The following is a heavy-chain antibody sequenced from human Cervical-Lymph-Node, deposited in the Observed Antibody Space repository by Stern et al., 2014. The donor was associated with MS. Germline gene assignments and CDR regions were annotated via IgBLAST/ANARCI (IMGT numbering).Heavy chain of an antibody. Sequence: VQLVQSGGGLVQPGGSLRLSCAASGFTFSNYWMHWVRQAPGKGLVWVSRVDSDGSDTSYADSVKGRFTISRDNAKNTLYLQMNSLRAEDTAVYYCARLIVVLAPGNMDVWGQGTTVTVAS. CDR2: VDSDGSDT. CDR1: GFTFSNYW. D-gene: IGHD2-15*01. CDR3: ARLIVVLAPGNMDV. V-gene: IGHV3-74*02. J-gene: IGHJ6*02.